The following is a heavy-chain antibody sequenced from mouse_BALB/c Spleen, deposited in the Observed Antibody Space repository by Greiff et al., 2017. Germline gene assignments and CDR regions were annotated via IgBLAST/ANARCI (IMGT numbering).Heavy chain of an antibody. CDR1: GFTFSSYG. Sequence: DVMLVESGGGLVQPGGSLKLSCAASGFTFSSYGMSWVRQTPDKRLELVATINSNGGSTYYPDSVKGRFTISRDNARNILYLQMSSLRSEDTAMYYCAREGYGNYENYWGQGTTLTVSS. D-gene: IGHD2-10*02. J-gene: IGHJ2*01. V-gene: IGHV5-6-3*01. CDR2: INSNGGST. CDR3: AREGYGNYENY.